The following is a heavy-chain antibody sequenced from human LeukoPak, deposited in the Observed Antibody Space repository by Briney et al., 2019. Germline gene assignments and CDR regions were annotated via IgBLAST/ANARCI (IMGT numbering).Heavy chain of an antibody. CDR2: ISYDGSNK. Sequence: GGSLRLSCAASGFTFSSYAMHWVRQAPGKGLEWVAVISYDGSNKYYADSVKGRFTISRDNSKNTLYLQMNSLRAEDTAVYYCARAYYDFWSGYYGEPYYFDHWGQGTLVTVAS. D-gene: IGHD3-3*01. CDR1: GFTFSSYA. CDR3: ARAYYDFWSGYYGEPYYFDH. J-gene: IGHJ4*02. V-gene: IGHV3-30-3*01.